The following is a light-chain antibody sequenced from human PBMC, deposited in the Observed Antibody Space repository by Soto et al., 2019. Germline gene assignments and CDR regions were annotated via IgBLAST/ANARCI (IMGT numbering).Light chain of an antibody. CDR3: SSYAGRNNWV. Sequence: QSALTQPPSASGSPGQSVTISCTGTSSDVGGYNYVSWYQQHPGKAPKLMIYEVSKRPSGVPDRFSGSKSGNTASLTVSGLQAEYEADYYCSSYAGRNNWVFGGGTKVTVL. CDR2: EVS. V-gene: IGLV2-8*01. CDR1: SSDVGGYNY. J-gene: IGLJ3*02.